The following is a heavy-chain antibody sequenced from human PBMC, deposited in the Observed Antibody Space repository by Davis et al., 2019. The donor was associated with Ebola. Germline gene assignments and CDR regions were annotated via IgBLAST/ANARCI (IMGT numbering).Heavy chain of an antibody. D-gene: IGHD6-13*01. Sequence: ASVKVSCKASGYTFTSHDINWVRKASGQRHEWMGWMNPNTGNTGLEQKFQGRLTMTRDTSISTAYMELSSLRSEDTAVYYCARAPPGGSSWLDYWGQGTLVTVSS. V-gene: IGHV1-8*01. CDR2: MNPNTGNT. CDR3: ARAPPGGSSWLDY. CDR1: GYTFTSHD. J-gene: IGHJ4*02.